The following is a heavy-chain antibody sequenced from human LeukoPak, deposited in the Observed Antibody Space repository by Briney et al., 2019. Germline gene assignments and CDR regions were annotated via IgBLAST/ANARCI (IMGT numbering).Heavy chain of an antibody. CDR3: AKDLTMIVVVTTTSRGDY. Sequence: GGSLRLSCAASGFTFSSYAMSWVRQAPGKGLEWVSAISGSGASTYYADSVKGRFTISRDNSKNTLYLQMNSLRAEDTAVYYCAKDLTMIVVVTTTSRGDYWGQGTLVTVSS. J-gene: IGHJ4*02. D-gene: IGHD3-22*01. CDR2: ISGSGAST. V-gene: IGHV3-23*01. CDR1: GFTFSSYA.